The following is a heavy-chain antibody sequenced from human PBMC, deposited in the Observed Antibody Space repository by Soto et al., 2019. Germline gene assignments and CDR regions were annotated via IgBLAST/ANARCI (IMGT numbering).Heavy chain of an antibody. D-gene: IGHD6-13*01. CDR1: GYIFRNNW. V-gene: IGHV5-10-1*01. CDR2: IDLSDSYK. CDR3: ARTYSSSWYYNYYYGMDV. J-gene: IGHJ6*02. Sequence: PGESLKISCAASGYIFRNNWITWVRQMPGKGLEWMGRIDLSDSYKSYNPSFQGHVSFSADTSISTAYLQWSSLRASDTAIYYCARTYSSSWYYNYYYGMDVWGQGTTVTVSS.